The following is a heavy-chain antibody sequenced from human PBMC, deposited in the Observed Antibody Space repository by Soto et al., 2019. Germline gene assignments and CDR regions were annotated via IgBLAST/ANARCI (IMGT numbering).Heavy chain of an antibody. V-gene: IGHV1-18*01. D-gene: IGHD5-12*01. Sequence: ASVKVSCKASGYTFTSYGISWVRQAPGQGLEWMGWISAYNGNTNYAQKLQGRVTMTTDTSTSTAYMELRSLRSDDTAVYYCARDFSPEGLRTIDEAQPFDYWGQGTLVTVSS. CDR1: GYTFTSYG. CDR2: ISAYNGNT. CDR3: ARDFSPEGLRTIDEAQPFDY. J-gene: IGHJ4*02.